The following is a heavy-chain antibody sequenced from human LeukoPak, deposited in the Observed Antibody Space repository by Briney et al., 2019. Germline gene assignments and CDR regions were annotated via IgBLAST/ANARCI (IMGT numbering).Heavy chain of an antibody. D-gene: IGHD6-19*01. J-gene: IGHJ6*02. V-gene: IGHV4-59*08. Sequence: PSETLSLTCTVSGGSISSYYWSWIRQPPGKGLEWIGYIYYSGSTNYNPSLKSRVTISVDTSKNQFSLKLSSVTAADTAVYYCERVAGTYYGMDVWGQGTTVTVSS. CDR3: ERVAGTYYGMDV. CDR1: GGSISSYY. CDR2: IYYSGST.